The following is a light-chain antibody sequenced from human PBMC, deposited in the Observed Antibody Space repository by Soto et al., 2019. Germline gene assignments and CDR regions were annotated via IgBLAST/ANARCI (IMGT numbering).Light chain of an antibody. CDR2: DAS. J-gene: IGKJ3*01. CDR1: QDISNY. V-gene: IGKV1-33*01. Sequence: DIQMTQSPSSLSASVGDRVTITCQASQDISNYLNWYQQKPGKAPKLLIYDASNLETGVPSRFSGSGSGTDFTFTISSLQPEDIATYYCQQYDNLPCTFGPGTKVDIK. CDR3: QQYDNLPCT.